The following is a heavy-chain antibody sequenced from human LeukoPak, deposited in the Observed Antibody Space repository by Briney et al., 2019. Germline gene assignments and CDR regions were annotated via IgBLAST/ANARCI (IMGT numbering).Heavy chain of an antibody. D-gene: IGHD3-16*02. CDR3: ARGGGYDYVWGSYRYKYWFDP. J-gene: IGHJ5*02. CDR2: MNPNSGNT. V-gene: IGHV1-8*01. CDR1: GYTFTSYD. Sequence: GASVKVSCKASGYTFTSYDINWVRQATGQGLEWMGWMNPNSGNTGYAQKFQGRVTMTRNTSISTAYMELSSLRSEDTAVYYCARGGGYDYVWGSYRYKYWFDPWGQGTLVTVSS.